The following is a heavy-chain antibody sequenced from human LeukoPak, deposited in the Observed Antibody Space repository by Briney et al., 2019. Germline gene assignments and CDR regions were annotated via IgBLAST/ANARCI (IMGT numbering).Heavy chain of an antibody. Sequence: PSETLSLTCTVSGGSISSYYWSWIRQPPGKGLEWIGYIYYSGSTNYNPSLKSRVTISVDTSKNQFSPKLSSVTAADTAVYYCARDSDWNYEGMDVWGRGTTVTVSS. J-gene: IGHJ6*04. CDR1: GGSISSYY. V-gene: IGHV4-59*01. D-gene: IGHD1-1*01. CDR3: ARDSDWNYEGMDV. CDR2: IYYSGST.